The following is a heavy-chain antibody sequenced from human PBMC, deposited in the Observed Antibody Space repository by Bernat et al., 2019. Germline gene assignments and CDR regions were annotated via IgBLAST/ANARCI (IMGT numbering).Heavy chain of an antibody. Sequence: EVQLVESGGGVVRPGGSLRLSCAASGFTFDDYGMSWVRQAPGKGLEWVSGINWNGGSTGYADSVKGRFTISRDNAKNSLYLKMNSLRAEDTALYYCARQIYYYDKWVEVFDPWGQGTLVTVSS. J-gene: IGHJ5*02. V-gene: IGHV3-20*04. CDR1: GFTFDDYG. D-gene: IGHD3-22*01. CDR3: ARQIYYYDKWVEVFDP. CDR2: INWNGGST.